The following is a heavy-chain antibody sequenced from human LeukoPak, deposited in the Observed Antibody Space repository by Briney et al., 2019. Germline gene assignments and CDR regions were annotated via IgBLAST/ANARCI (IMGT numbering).Heavy chain of an antibody. J-gene: IGHJ4*02. CDR3: ERDHNYAFDN. Sequence: GGSLRLSCAASGFTFSSYEMNWVRQAPGKGLEWVSYISSSGSTIYYADSVKGRFTISGDNAKNSLYLQMNSLRVEDTAVYYCERDHNYAFDNWGQGTLVTVSS. D-gene: IGHD1-1*01. CDR1: GFTFSSYE. CDR2: ISSSGSTI. V-gene: IGHV3-48*03.